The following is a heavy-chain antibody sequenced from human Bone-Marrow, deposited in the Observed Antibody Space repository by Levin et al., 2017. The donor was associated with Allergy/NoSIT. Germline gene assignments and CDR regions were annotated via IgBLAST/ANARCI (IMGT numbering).Heavy chain of an antibody. CDR2: ISWNSGSI. CDR1: GFTFDDYA. CDR3: AKGSTLRFLEWLFDY. D-gene: IGHD3-3*01. J-gene: IGHJ4*02. V-gene: IGHV3-9*01. Sequence: GGSLRLSCAASGFTFDDYAMHWVRQAPGKGLEWVSGISWNSGSIGYADSVKGRFTISRDNAKNSLYLQMNSLRAEDTALYYCAKGSTLRFLEWLFDYWGQGTLVTVSS.